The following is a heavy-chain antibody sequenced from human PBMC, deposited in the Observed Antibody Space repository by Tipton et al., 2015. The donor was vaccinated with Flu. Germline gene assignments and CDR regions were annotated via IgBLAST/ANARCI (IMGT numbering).Heavy chain of an antibody. CDR3: AKVIPEPVAGLDS. V-gene: IGHV3-23*01. CDR2: VSATGGT. CDR1: GFTFSRYG. J-gene: IGHJ4*02. D-gene: IGHD6-19*01. Sequence: AVSGFTFSRYGVSWVRQAPGKGLEWVAGVSATGGTYFADSVKGRFTFSRDNFKNTLYLNMNSLRADDTALYYCAKVIPEPVAGLDSWGQGTLVTVSS.